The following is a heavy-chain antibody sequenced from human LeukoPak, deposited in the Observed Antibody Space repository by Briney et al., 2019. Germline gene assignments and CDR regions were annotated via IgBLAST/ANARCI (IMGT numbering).Heavy chain of an antibody. D-gene: IGHD6-13*01. CDR1: GGSFSGYY. CDR3: ARAPAAGDYYGMDV. Sequence: TSETLSLTCAVYGGSFSGYYWSWIRQPPGKGLEWIGEVNHSGSTNYNPSLKSRVTISVDTSKNQFCLRLSSVTAADTAVYYCARAPAAGDYYGMDVWGQGTTVTVSS. V-gene: IGHV4-34*01. J-gene: IGHJ6*02. CDR2: VNHSGST.